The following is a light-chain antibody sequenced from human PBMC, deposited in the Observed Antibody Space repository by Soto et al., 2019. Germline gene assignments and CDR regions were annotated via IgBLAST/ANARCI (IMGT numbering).Light chain of an antibody. Sequence: DIQMTQSPSSLSASVGDRVTITCQASQHISTYLNWFQQKPGKAPELLIYDASNLVPGVPSRFSGSGSGTDFTLTISSMQTEDIATYSCQQYDDLPPTFGPGTKVDIK. J-gene: IGKJ3*01. CDR1: QHISTY. CDR3: QQYDDLPPT. V-gene: IGKV1-33*01. CDR2: DAS.